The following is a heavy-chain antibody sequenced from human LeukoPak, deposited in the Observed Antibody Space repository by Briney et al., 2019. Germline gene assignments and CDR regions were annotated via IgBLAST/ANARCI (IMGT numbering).Heavy chain of an antibody. D-gene: IGHD4-17*01. CDR1: GFTVSSNY. CDR3: ARRAGEYSHPYDY. Sequence: GGSLRLSCAASGFTVSSNYINWVRQAPGKGLEWVSVIYSGGGTNSADSVKGRFTISRDNSKNTLYLQMNSLRADDTAVYYCARRAGEYSHPYDYWGQGTLVTVSS. J-gene: IGHJ4*02. CDR2: IYSGGGT. V-gene: IGHV3-66*04.